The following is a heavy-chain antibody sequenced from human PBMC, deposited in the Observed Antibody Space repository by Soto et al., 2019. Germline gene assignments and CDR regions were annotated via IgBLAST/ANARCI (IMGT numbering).Heavy chain of an antibody. V-gene: IGHV1-8*01. CDR3: ARRFLEWLNPLQYGYYYGMDV. CDR1: GYTFTSYD. J-gene: IGHJ6*02. CDR2: MNPNSGNT. Sequence: GASVKVSCKASGYTFTSYDINWVRQATGQGLEWMGWMNPNSGNTGYAQKFQGRVTMTRNTSISTAYMELSSLRSEDTAVYYCARRFLEWLNPLQYGYYYGMDVWGQGTTVTVSS. D-gene: IGHD3-3*01.